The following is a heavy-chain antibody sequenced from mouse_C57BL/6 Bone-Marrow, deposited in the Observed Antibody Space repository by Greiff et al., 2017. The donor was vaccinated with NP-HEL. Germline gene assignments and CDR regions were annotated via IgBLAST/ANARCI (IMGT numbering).Heavy chain of an antibody. D-gene: IGHD1-1*01. Sequence: EVHLVESGGGLVKPGGSLKLSCAASGFTFSSYTMSWVRQTPEKRLEWVATISGGGGNTYYPDSVKGRFTISRDNAKNTLYLQMSSLRSEDTALYYCARQATTDYFDYWGQGTTLTVSS. V-gene: IGHV5-9*01. CDR1: GFTFSSYT. J-gene: IGHJ2*01. CDR2: ISGGGGNT. CDR3: ARQATTDYFDY.